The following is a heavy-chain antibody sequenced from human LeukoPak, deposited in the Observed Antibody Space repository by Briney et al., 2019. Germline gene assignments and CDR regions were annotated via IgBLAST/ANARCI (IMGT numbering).Heavy chain of an antibody. J-gene: IGHJ4*02. D-gene: IGHD3-16*01. CDR2: IYTDGSYT. CDR1: GXVFSSYW. V-gene: IGHV3-74*01. Sequence: GGSLRLSCAASGXVFSSYWMHWVRQAPGKGLVWVSRIYTDGSYTNYADSVKGRFTISRDNAKNTLSLHMNSLRAEDMAVYYCARGDDESLDHWGQGTLVTVSS. CDR3: ARGDDESLDH.